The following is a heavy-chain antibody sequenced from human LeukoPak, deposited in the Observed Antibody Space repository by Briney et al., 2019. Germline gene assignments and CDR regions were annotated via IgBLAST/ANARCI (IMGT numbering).Heavy chain of an antibody. CDR2: IYSGGST. D-gene: IGHD6-13*01. CDR3: ARDIAAAGYFDY. CDR1: GFTVSSNY. Sequence: GGSLRLSCAASGFTVSSNYMSWVRQAPGKGLEWVSVIYSGGSTYYADSVKGRFTISRDNSKNTLYLQMNSLRAGDTAVYYCARDIAAAGYFDYWGQGTLVTVSS. V-gene: IGHV3-53*01. J-gene: IGHJ4*02.